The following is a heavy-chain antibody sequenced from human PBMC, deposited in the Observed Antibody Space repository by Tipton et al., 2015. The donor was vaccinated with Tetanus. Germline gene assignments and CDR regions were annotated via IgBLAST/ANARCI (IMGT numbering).Heavy chain of an antibody. J-gene: IGHJ6*02. CDR1: GFTFSSYW. CDR2: INSDGSST. CDR3: ARDRYYDFWSGYYHYYGMDV. V-gene: IGHV3-74*01. Sequence: SLRLSCAASGFTFSSYWMHWVRQAPGKGLVWVSRINSDGSSTSYADSVKGRFTISRDNSKNTLYLQMNSLRAEDTAVYYCARDRYYDFWSGYYHYYGMDVWGQGTTVTVSS. D-gene: IGHD3-3*01.